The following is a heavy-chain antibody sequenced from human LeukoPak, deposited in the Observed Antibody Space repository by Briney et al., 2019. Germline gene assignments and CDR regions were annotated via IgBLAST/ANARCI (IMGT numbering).Heavy chain of an antibody. CDR1: GFTFSSYW. CDR3: AKDSGYCSSTSCSFDY. Sequence: GGSLRLSCAASGFTFSSYWMHWVRQAPGKGLVWVSRINSDGSSTSYADSVKGRFTISRDNAKNSLYLQMNSLRAEDTALYYCAKDSGYCSSTSCSFDYWGQGTLVTVSS. J-gene: IGHJ4*02. V-gene: IGHV3-74*01. D-gene: IGHD2-2*01. CDR2: INSDGSST.